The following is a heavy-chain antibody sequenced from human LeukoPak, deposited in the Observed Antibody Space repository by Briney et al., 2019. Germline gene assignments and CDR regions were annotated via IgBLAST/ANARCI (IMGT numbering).Heavy chain of an antibody. V-gene: IGHV3-23*01. J-gene: IGHJ4*02. CDR3: ARDDAIEGGYLDY. Sequence: AGGSLRLPCAASGFIFNNYAMSWARQTPGKGLEWVSRIHGNDGKTYYADSVQGRFTISRDTSKNTVFLQMNSLRAEDTAVYYCARDDAIEGGYLDYWGQGTLVTVSS. CDR2: IHGNDGKT. D-gene: IGHD2-2*01. CDR1: GFIFNNYA.